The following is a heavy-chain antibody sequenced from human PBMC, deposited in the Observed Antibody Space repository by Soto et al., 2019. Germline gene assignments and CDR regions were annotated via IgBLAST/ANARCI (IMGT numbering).Heavy chain of an antibody. J-gene: IGHJ6*02. CDR3: ARLVKPTVPLDYGMDV. Sequence: GESQKISCEGSGYVFSTYWFGWVRTVPGRGLEWMGTIYPGDSDIRYSPSFEGQVTMSADKSLSTAYLQWSSLKASDTAVYYCARLVKPTVPLDYGMDVWGQGTTVTVSS. V-gene: IGHV5-51*01. CDR1: GYVFSTYW. D-gene: IGHD4-17*01. CDR2: IYPGDSDI.